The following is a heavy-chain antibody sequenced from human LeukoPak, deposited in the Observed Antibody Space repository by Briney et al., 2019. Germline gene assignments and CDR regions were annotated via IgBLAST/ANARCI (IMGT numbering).Heavy chain of an antibody. CDR3: AKNGGSYWTPYWYFDL. J-gene: IGHJ2*01. Sequence: GGSLRLSCAASGFTFSSYAMSWVRQAPGKGLEWVSAISGSGGSTYYADSVKGRFIISRDNSKNTLYLQMNSLRAEDTAVYYCAKNGGSYWTPYWYFDLWGRGTLVTVSS. V-gene: IGHV3-23*01. CDR2: ISGSGGST. CDR1: GFTFSSYA. D-gene: IGHD1-26*01.